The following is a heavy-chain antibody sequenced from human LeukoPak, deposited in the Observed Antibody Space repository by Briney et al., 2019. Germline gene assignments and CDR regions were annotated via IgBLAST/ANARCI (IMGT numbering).Heavy chain of an antibody. CDR3: AKHTATVGGYFDY. D-gene: IGHD5-18*01. Sequence: GGSLRLSCAASGYTFSSYAISWVRQAPGQGLEWVSGFSASDSSTYYADSVKGWFTISRDNSKNTLFLQMNSLRAEDTAVYYCAKHTATVGGYFDYWGQGILVTVSS. CDR1: GYTFSSYA. J-gene: IGHJ4*02. CDR2: FSASDSST. V-gene: IGHV3-23*01.